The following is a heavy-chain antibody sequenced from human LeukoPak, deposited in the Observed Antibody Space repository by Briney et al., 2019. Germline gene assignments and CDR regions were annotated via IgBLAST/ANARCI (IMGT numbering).Heavy chain of an antibody. Sequence: SETLSLTCTVSGYSISSGYYWGWIRQPPGKGLEWIGSIYHSGSTYYNPSLKSRVTISVDTSKNQFSLKLSSVTAADTAVYYCARLSRGKQWLVERRAYYYYYMDVWGKGTTVTISS. CDR3: ARLSRGKQWLVERRAYYYYYMDV. CDR2: IYHSGST. CDR1: GYSISSGYY. V-gene: IGHV4-38-2*02. D-gene: IGHD6-19*01. J-gene: IGHJ6*03.